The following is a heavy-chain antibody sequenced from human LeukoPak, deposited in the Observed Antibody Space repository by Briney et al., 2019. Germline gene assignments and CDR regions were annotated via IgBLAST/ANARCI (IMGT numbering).Heavy chain of an antibody. J-gene: IGHJ4*02. CDR1: GYTFTSYY. Sequence: ASVKVSCKASGYTFTSYYMHWVRQAPGQGLEWMGRINPNSGGTNYAQQFQGRVTMTRDTSISTAYMELSRLRADDTAVYYCARAYYGWGSHDYWGQGTVVTVSS. CDR2: INPNSGGT. D-gene: IGHD3-10*01. V-gene: IGHV1-2*06. CDR3: ARAYYGWGSHDY.